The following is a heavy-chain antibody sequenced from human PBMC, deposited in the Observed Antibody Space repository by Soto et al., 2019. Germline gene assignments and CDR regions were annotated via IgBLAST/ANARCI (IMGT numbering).Heavy chain of an antibody. CDR3: ARVRGYSYGRGWFDP. D-gene: IGHD5-18*01. V-gene: IGHV3-7*01. J-gene: IGHJ5*02. CDR2: IKQDGSEK. Sequence: GGSLRLSCAASGFTFSSYWMSWVRQAPGKGLEWVANIKQDGSEKYYVDSVKGRFTISRDNAKNSLYLQMNSLRAEDTAVYYCARVRGYSYGRGWFDPWGQGTLVTVSS. CDR1: GFTFSSYW.